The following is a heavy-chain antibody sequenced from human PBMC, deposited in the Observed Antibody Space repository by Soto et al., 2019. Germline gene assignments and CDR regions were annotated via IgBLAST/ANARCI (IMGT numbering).Heavy chain of an antibody. Sequence: PSETLSLTCTVSDGSISTYYWSWIRQPAGKELEWIGHVFTSGTTNYTPSLKSRVSMSLDTAKNQFSLKLRSVTAADTAVYYCARDNSGFCGGYFDSWGQGKLVTVSS. V-gene: IGHV4-4*07. D-gene: IGHD2-21*01. J-gene: IGHJ4*02. CDR2: VFTSGTT. CDR3: ARDNSGFCGGYFDS. CDR1: DGSISTYY.